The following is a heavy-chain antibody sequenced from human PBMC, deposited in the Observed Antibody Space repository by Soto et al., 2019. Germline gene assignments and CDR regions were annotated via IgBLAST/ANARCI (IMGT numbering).Heavy chain of an antibody. J-gene: IGHJ4*02. V-gene: IGHV4-61*01. D-gene: IGHD2-15*01. CDR2: IYYSGST. CDR3: ERDSGCSGGSCSTDY. Sequence: SETLSLTCTVSGGSVSSGSYYWSWIRQPPGKGLEWIGYIYYSGSTNYNPSLKSRVTISVDTSKNQFSLKLSSVTAADTAVYYCERDSGCSGGSCSTDYWGQGPLVTVSS. CDR1: GGSVSSGSYY.